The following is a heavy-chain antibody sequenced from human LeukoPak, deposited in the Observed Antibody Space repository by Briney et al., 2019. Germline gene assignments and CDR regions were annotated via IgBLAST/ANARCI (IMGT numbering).Heavy chain of an antibody. CDR2: TYDRSKWYN. CDR1: GDSVSSNSAA. V-gene: IGHV6-1*01. J-gene: IGHJ1*01. D-gene: IGHD3-10*01. Sequence: SQTLSLTCAISGDSVSSNSAAWNWIRQSPSRGLEWLVRTYDRSKWYNDYAVSVKSRITINPDTSKNQFSLQLNSVTPEDTAVYYCARADYGSGSYHEYFQHWGQGTLVTVSS. CDR3: ARADYGSGSYHEYFQH.